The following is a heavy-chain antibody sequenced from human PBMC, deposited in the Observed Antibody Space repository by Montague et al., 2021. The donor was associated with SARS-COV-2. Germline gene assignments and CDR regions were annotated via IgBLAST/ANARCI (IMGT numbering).Heavy chain of an antibody. Sequence: TLSLTCTDSGDSVNNNKNYWGWIRQPPGKGLEWIGSNYHDGSTYYNPSLWSRITMSVDTAKNQFSLRLTSVTAADTAVYYCAHRGGLGAIWGQGTLVTVSS. D-gene: IGHD3-10*01. J-gene: IGHJ1*01. CDR3: AHRGGLGAI. CDR1: GDSVNNNKNY. CDR2: NYHDGST. V-gene: IGHV4-39*01.